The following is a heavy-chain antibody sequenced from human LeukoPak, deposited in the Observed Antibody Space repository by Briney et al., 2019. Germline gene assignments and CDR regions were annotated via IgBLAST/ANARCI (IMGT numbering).Heavy chain of an antibody. J-gene: IGHJ4*02. V-gene: IGHV2-5*08. Sequence: SGPTLVNPTQTLTLTCTFSGFSLSTSGMCVSWIRQPPGKALEWLALIYWSDDIRYSSSLRSRLTITKDTSKNQVILTLTNVDAMDTATYYCAHPLEVQWLVAFDYWGQGTLVTVSS. CDR1: GFSLSTSGMC. CDR3: AHPLEVQWLVAFDY. D-gene: IGHD6-19*01. CDR2: IYWSDDI.